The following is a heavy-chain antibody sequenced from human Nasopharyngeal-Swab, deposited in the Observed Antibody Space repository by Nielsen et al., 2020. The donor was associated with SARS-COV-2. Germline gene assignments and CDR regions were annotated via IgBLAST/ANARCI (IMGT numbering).Heavy chain of an antibody. V-gene: IGHV3-21*01. CDR2: ISSSSSYI. CDR1: GFTFSSYS. D-gene: IGHD3-9*01. CDR3: ARDGWYDILTGYLALYYYYYGMDV. Sequence: GESLQISCAASGFTFSSYSMNWVRQAPGKGLEWVSSISSSSSYIYYADSVKGRFTISRDNAKNSLYLQMNSLRAEDTAVYYCARDGWYDILTGYLALYYYYYGMDVWGQGTTVTVSS. J-gene: IGHJ6*02.